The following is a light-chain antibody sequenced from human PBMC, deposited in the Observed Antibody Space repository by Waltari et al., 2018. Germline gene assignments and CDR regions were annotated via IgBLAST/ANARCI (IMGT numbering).Light chain of an antibody. CDR1: SSDVGGYNY. CDR2: EVS. J-gene: IGLJ2*01. V-gene: IGLV2-8*01. CDR3: SSYAGSIL. Sequence: QSALTQPPSASGSPGQSVTISCTGTSSDVGGYNYVSWYQQHPGKAPKLMIYEVSKRPSGVPDRVSGSKSGNTASLTVSGLQAEDEADYYCSSYAGSILFGGGTKLTVL.